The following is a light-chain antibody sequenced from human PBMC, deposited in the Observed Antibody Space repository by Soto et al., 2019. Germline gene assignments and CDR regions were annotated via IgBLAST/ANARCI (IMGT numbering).Light chain of an antibody. V-gene: IGKV1-6*01. CDR1: QGIGND. J-gene: IGKJ1*01. CDR2: AAS. CDR3: LQDYSYPWT. Sequence: AIQVTQSPSSLSASVGDRVTISCRASQGIGNDLGWYQQKPGQAPKLLIYAASTLQTGGASRFSGSGSGTDFTLTISSLQPEDFATYYFLQDYSYPWTFGQGTKVEIK.